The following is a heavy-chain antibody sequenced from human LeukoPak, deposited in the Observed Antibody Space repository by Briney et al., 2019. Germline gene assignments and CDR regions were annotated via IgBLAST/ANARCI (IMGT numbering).Heavy chain of an antibody. CDR2: ISYDGSNK. V-gene: IGHV3-30*03. J-gene: IGHJ4*02. CDR1: GFTFSSYG. CDR3: ARQKTGEDPDLGYCSGDGCYSFHY. D-gene: IGHD2-15*01. Sequence: GRSLRLSCAASGFTFSSYGMHWVRQAPGKGLEWVAVISYDGSNKYYADSVKGRFTISRDNSKNTLYLQMNSLRAEDTAVYYCARQKTGEDPDLGYCSGDGCYSFHYWGPGTLVTVSS.